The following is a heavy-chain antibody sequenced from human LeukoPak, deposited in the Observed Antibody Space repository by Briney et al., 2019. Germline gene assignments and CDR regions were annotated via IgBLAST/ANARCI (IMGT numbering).Heavy chain of an antibody. CDR2: IYPGDSDT. CDR1: GYSFTSYW. V-gene: IGHV5-51*01. CDR3: ARRAPGSHDAFDI. D-gene: IGHD1-1*01. J-gene: IGHJ3*02. Sequence: GESLKISCKGSGYSFTSYWIGRVRQMPGKGLEWMGIIYPGDSDTRYSPSFQGQVTISADKSISTAYLQWSSLKASDTAMYYCARRAPGSHDAFDIWGQGTMVTVSS.